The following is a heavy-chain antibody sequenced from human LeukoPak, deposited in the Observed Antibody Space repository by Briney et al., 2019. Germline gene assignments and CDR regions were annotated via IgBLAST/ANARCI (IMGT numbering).Heavy chain of an antibody. Sequence: NPSETLSLTCAVSGDSITSGGYSWTWIRQAPGQGLEWIGYVYHSGGTDYNSSLKSRLTISVDTSKNQFSLKLSSVTAADTAVYYCARVFTVWSADAFDIWGQGTMVTVSS. CDR2: VYHSGGT. D-gene: IGHD3-3*01. CDR1: GDSITSGGYS. CDR3: ARVFTVWSADAFDI. J-gene: IGHJ3*02. V-gene: IGHV4-30-4*07.